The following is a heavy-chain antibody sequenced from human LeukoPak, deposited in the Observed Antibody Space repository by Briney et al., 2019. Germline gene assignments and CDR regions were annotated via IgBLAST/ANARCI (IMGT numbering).Heavy chain of an antibody. CDR1: GFTFSSYS. D-gene: IGHD5-12*01. CDR3: ARGAGYSAYDDYFDY. V-gene: IGHV3-21*01. Sequence: GGSLRLSCAASGFTFSSYSMNWVRQAPGKGLEWVSSISSSSSYIYYADSVKGRFTISRDNAKNSLYLQMNSLRAEDTAVYYCARGAGYSAYDDYFDYWGQGTLVTVSS. J-gene: IGHJ4*02. CDR2: ISSSSSYI.